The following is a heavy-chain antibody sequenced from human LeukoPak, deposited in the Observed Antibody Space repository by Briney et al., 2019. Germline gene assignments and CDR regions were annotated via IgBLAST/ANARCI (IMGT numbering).Heavy chain of an antibody. D-gene: IGHD6-13*01. Sequence: SETLSLTCAVYGGSFSGYYWSWIRQPPGKGLEWIGEINHSGSTNYNPSLKSRVTISVDTSKNQFSLKLSSVTAADTAVYYCARGRRAAAGYYYYYYMDVWGKGTTVTVSS. J-gene: IGHJ6*03. CDR2: INHSGST. CDR1: GGSFSGYY. V-gene: IGHV4-34*01. CDR3: ARGRRAAAGYYYYYYMDV.